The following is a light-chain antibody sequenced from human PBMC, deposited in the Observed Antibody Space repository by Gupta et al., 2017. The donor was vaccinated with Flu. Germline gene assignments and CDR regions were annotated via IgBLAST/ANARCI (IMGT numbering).Light chain of an antibody. Sequence: QSALTQPASVSGSPGQSIAISCTGSSSDIGAYDYVSWYQQHPGKAPKLMMYDVNNRPSGVSTRFSGSKSGNTASLTISGLQAEDEAQYYCAAYGAVGVFGGGTKVTVL. CDR3: AAYGAVGV. CDR1: SSDIGAYDY. V-gene: IGLV2-14*03. CDR2: DVN. J-gene: IGLJ3*02.